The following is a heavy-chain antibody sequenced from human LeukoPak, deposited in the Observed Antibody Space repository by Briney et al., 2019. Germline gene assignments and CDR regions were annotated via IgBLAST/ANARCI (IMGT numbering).Heavy chain of an antibody. CDR1: GGSISSYY. D-gene: IGHD1-7*01. V-gene: IGHV4-4*07. CDR2: IYTSGST. J-gene: IGHJ6*03. Sequence: NPSETLSLTCTVSGGSISSYYWSWIRQPAGKGLEWIGRIYTSGSTNYNPSLKSRVTISVDKSKNQFSLKLSSVTAADTAVYYCARGHMELRNYYYYYMDAWGKGTTVTVSS. CDR3: ARGHMELRNYYYYYMDA.